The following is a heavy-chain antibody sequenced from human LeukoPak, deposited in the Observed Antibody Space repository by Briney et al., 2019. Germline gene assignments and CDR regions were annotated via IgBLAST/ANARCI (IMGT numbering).Heavy chain of an antibody. CDR1: GYSISSGYY. CDR3: ARDRIYGSGSDHFDY. V-gene: IGHV4-38-2*02. D-gene: IGHD3-10*01. J-gene: IGHJ4*02. CDR2: IYHSGST. Sequence: SETLSLTCTVSGYSISSGYYWGWIRQPPGKGLEWIGNIYHSGSTYYNPSLKSRVTISVDTSKNQFSLKLRSVTAADTAVYYCARDRIYGSGSDHFDYWGQGTLVTVSS.